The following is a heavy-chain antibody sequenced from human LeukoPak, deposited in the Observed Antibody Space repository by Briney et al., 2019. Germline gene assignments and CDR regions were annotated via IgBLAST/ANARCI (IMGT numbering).Heavy chain of an antibody. Sequence: GGSLRLSCAASGFTFSSFSMNWVRQAPGKGLQWVSSISSSSSYTYYADSVQGRFTISRDNAKNSVYLQMNSLRAEDTAVYYCARAKYYDILTGYSQNFDYWGQGTLVTVSS. CDR3: ARAKYYDILTGYSQNFDY. V-gene: IGHV3-21*01. CDR1: GFTFSSFS. CDR2: ISSSSSYT. D-gene: IGHD3-9*01. J-gene: IGHJ4*02.